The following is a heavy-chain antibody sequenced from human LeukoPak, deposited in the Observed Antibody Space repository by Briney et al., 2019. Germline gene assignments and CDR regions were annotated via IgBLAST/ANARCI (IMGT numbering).Heavy chain of an antibody. J-gene: IGHJ4*02. V-gene: IGHV3-7*01. CDR2: IKQDGSNK. D-gene: IGHD5-12*01. CDR1: GFTFSSYW. CDR3: ANTDSGYDQAFDY. Sequence: GGSLRLSCAAPGFTFSSYWMSWVRQAPGKGLEWVANIKQDGSNKYYADSVKGRFTISRDNSKNTLYLQMNSLRAEDTAVYYCANTDSGYDQAFDYWGQGTLVTVSS.